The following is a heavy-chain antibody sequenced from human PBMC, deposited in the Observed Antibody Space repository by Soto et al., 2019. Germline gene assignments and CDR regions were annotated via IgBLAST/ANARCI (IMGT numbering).Heavy chain of an antibody. CDR1: GFEFSIYS. V-gene: IGHV3-48*02. D-gene: IGHD6-19*01. CDR2: ITSDSKTI. CDR3: ARSVEGHFDY. J-gene: IGHJ4*02. Sequence: EVQLVESGGALVQPGGSLRLSCAASGFEFSIYSMDWVRQAPGKGLEWSAYITSDSKTIKYADSVKGRFTISRDNAKNSVYLQMNSLSDEDTAVYYCARSVEGHFDYWGQGTVVTVPS.